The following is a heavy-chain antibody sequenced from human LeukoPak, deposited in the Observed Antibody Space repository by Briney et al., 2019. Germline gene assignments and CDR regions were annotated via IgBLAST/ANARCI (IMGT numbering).Heavy chain of an antibody. J-gene: IGHJ4*02. CDR2: ITNSGNSK. CDR1: EFTFSSYS. D-gene: IGHD2-15*01. Sequence: GGSLRLSCAASEFTFSSYSMNWVRQAPGKGLEWVSYITNSGNSKSYADSVKGRFTISRDNTKNSLYLQMNGLRAEDTAVYYCARLPLGYCSGGSCYGYWGQGTLVTVSS. V-gene: IGHV3-48*01. CDR3: ARLPLGYCSGGSCYGY.